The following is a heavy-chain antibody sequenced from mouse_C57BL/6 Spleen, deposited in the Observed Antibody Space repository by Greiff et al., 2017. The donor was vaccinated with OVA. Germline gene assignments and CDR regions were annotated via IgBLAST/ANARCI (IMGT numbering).Heavy chain of an antibody. CDR1: GFTFRDYG. CDR3: AIGRTYYAMDY. CDR2: ISSGSSTI. D-gene: IGHD1-1*01. J-gene: IGHJ4*01. Sequence: EVQVVASGGGLVKPGGSLKLSCAASGFTFRDYGMHWVRQAPEKGLEWVAYISSGSSTIYYADTVKGRFTISRDNAKNTLFLQMTSLRSEDTAMYYCAIGRTYYAMDYWGQGTSVTVSS. V-gene: IGHV5-17*01.